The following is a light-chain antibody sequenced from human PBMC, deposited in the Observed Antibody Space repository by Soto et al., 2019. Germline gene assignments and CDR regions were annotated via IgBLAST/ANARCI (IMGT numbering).Light chain of an antibody. CDR3: SSYTTSNTRQIV. J-gene: IGLJ1*01. Sequence: QSVLTQPASVSGAAGQAITISCTGTSSDVGGYNYVSWYQHHPGKAPKLMIYDVSNRPSGISNRFSGSKSGNTASLTISGLQPEDEGDYYCSSYTTSNTRQIVFGTGTKVTVL. V-gene: IGLV2-14*03. CDR2: DVS. CDR1: SSDVGGYNY.